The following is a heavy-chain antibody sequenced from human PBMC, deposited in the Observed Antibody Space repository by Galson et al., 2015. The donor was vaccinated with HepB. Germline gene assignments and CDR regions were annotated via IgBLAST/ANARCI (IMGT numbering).Heavy chain of an antibody. V-gene: IGHV3-15*01. D-gene: IGHD3-9*01. J-gene: IGHJ5*02. CDR1: GFTFSNAW. CDR2: IKSKTDGGTT. Sequence: SLRLSCAASGFTFSNAWMSWVRQAPGKGLEWVGRIKSKTDGGTTDYAAPVKGRFTISRDDSKNTLYLQMNSLKTEDTAVYYCTTDKAPGYYDIYWFDPWGQGTLVTVSS. CDR3: TTDKAPGYYDIYWFDP.